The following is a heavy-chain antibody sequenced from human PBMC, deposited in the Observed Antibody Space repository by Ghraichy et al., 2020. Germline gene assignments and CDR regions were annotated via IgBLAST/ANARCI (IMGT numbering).Heavy chain of an antibody. V-gene: IGHV4-34*01. Sequence: EPLSLTCAVYGGSFSGYYWSWIRQPPGKGLEWIGEINHSGSTNYNPSLKSRVTISVDTSKNQFSLKLSSVTAADTAVYYCARTINRNNYYYYYYGMDVWGQGTTVTVSS. J-gene: IGHJ6*02. CDR1: GGSFSGYY. D-gene: IGHD1-14*01. CDR2: INHSGST. CDR3: ARTINRNNYYYYYYGMDV.